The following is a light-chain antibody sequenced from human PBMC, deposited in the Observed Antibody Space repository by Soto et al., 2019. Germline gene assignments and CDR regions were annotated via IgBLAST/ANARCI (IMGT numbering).Light chain of an antibody. CDR2: LGS. Sequence: DVVMTQSPLSLPVTPGEPASISCRSSQSLLYSNGYNYLDWYVQKPGQSPQLLIYLGSYRASGVPDRLSGSGSGTDFTLKISRVEAEDVGVYYCMQALQTPSTFGPGTKVDIK. CDR1: QSLLYSNGYNY. CDR3: MQALQTPST. J-gene: IGKJ3*01. V-gene: IGKV2-28*01.